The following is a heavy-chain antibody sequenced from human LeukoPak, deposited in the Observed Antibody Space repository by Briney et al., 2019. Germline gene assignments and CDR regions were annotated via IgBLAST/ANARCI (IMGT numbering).Heavy chain of an antibody. V-gene: IGHV3-9*01. J-gene: IGHJ6*02. CDR2: ISWNSGSI. Sequence: PGGSLRLSCAASGFTFDDYAMPWVRHAPGKGLEWVSGISWNSGSIGYADSVKGRFTISRDNAKNSLYLQMNSLRAEDTALYYCAKDLLGYYYYGMDVWGQGTTVTVSS. CDR1: GFTFDDYA. CDR3: AKDLLGYYYYGMDV. D-gene: IGHD2-8*02.